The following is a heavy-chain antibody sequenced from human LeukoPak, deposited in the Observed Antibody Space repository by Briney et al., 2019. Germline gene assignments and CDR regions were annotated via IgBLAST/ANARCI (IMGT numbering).Heavy chain of an antibody. J-gene: IGHJ4*02. CDR1: GYTFTDYY. CDR2: INPNSGGT. V-gene: IGHV1-2*02. D-gene: IGHD1-26*01. CDR3: ARGRRILVGDVNAGDFFDF. Sequence: GASVKVSCKTSGYTFTDYYIHWVRQAPGQGLDWMGWINPNSGGTYYARKFQGRVTMTRDTSIGTAYMELSRLKSDDTAVFYCARGRRILVGDVNAGDFFDFWGQGTLVTVSS.